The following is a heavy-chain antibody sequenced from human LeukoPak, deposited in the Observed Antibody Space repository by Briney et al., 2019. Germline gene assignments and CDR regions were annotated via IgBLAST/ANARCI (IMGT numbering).Heavy chain of an antibody. CDR2: ISGSGGST. V-gene: IGHV3-23*01. CDR1: GFTFSSYA. Sequence: GGSLRLSCVVSGFTFSSYAMSWVRQAPGKGLEWVSAISGSGGSTYYADSVKGRFTISRDNSKNTLYLQMNSLRAEDTAVYYCAKDGAAYTDYWGQGTLVTVSS. J-gene: IGHJ4*02. CDR3: AKDGAAYTDY. D-gene: IGHD2-2*02.